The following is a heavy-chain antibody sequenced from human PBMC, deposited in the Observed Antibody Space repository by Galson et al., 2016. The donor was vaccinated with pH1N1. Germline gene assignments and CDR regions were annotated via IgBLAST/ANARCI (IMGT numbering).Heavy chain of an antibody. CDR1: GFNFDSFA. CDR2: ISYNGHDE. CDR3: AKDRTTTRNDGDY. D-gene: IGHD1-1*01. Sequence: SLRLSCAASGFNFDSFAMHWVRRAPGKGLEWVAFISYNGHDESYADSLKGRFTISRDNSKNTLYLQMNSLRAEDTALYYCAKDRTTTRNDGDYWGQGTLVTVSS. J-gene: IGHJ4*02. V-gene: IGHV3-30*18.